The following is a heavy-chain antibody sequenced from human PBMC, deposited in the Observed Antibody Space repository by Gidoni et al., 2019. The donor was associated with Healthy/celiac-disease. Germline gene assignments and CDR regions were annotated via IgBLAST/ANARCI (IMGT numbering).Heavy chain of an antibody. D-gene: IGHD6-19*01. V-gene: IGHV3-7*01. Sequence: EVQLVESGGGLVQPGGSLRLSCAASGFTFSSYWMSWVRQAPGKGLEWVANIKQDGSEKYYVDSVKGRFTISRDNAKNSLYLQMNSLRAEDTAVYYCARVPIAVAVHWYFDLWGRGTLVTVSS. J-gene: IGHJ2*01. CDR2: IKQDGSEK. CDR1: GFTFSSYW. CDR3: ARVPIAVAVHWYFDL.